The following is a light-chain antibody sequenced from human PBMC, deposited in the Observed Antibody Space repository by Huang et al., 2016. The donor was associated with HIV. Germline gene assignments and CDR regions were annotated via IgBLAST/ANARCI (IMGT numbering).Light chain of an antibody. CDR3: QHYDDPYT. Sequence: DIQMTQSPSSLSASVGDRVTITCQASQDISNYLSWYQHKPGRAPKPLIFDASSLETGVPSRFRGSGSGTYFTLTIASLQPEDVATYYCQHYDDPYTFGQGTKLEIK. CDR2: DAS. V-gene: IGKV1-33*01. J-gene: IGKJ2*01. CDR1: QDISNY.